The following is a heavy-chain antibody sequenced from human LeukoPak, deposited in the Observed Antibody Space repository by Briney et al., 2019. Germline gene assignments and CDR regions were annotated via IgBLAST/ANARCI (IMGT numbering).Heavy chain of an antibody. CDR3: ARVRYSDSSVLTRKRSYYFDY. D-gene: IGHD3-22*01. V-gene: IGHV4-4*07. CDR2: ISTSGST. CDR1: GGSISSYY. Sequence: SETLSLTCTVSGGSISSYYWSWIRQPAGKGLESIGHISTSGSTYYNPSLKSRVTMSVDTSKNQFSLKLSSVTAADTAVYYCARVRYSDSSVLTRKRSYYFDYWGQGTLVTVSS. J-gene: IGHJ4*02.